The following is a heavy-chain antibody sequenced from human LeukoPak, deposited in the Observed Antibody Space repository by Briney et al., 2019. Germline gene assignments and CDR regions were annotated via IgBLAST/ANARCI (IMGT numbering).Heavy chain of an antibody. CDR1: GFTFSSYE. CDR3: ARGGATE. CDR2: ISSNGSTI. D-gene: IGHD1-26*01. Sequence: PGGSLRLSCAASGFTFSSYEMNWVRQAPGKGLEWVSYISSNGSTIYHADSVKGRFTISRDNANNSLYVQMNSLRDEDTAVYYCARGGATEWGQGTLVTVSS. J-gene: IGHJ4*02. V-gene: IGHV3-48*03.